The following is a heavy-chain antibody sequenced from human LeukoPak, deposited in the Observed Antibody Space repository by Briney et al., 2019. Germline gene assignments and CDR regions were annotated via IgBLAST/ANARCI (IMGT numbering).Heavy chain of an antibody. CDR1: GGSFSAYY. J-gene: IGHJ5*02. Sequence: SETLSLNCAVHGGSFSAYYWSWIRQPPGKGLEWIGEINHSGSTNYNPSLKSRVTISVDASKNQFSLKLSSVTAADTAVYYCTKLGDLWGQGTLVTVSS. CDR2: INHSGST. V-gene: IGHV4-34*01. CDR3: TKLGDL. D-gene: IGHD6-13*01.